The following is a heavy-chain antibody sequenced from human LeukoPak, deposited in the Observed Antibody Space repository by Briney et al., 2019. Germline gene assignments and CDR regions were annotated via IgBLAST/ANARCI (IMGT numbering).Heavy chain of an antibody. CDR1: GFPFSSYG. CDR3: AKERIVGAFDY. Sequence: PGGSLGLSCAASGFPFSSYGMHWVRPAPGKGLEWVAVISYDGSNKYYADSVKGRFTISRDNSKNTLYLQMNSLRAEDTAVYYCAKERIVGAFDYWGQGTLVTVSS. D-gene: IGHD1-26*01. CDR2: ISYDGSNK. J-gene: IGHJ4*02. V-gene: IGHV3-30*18.